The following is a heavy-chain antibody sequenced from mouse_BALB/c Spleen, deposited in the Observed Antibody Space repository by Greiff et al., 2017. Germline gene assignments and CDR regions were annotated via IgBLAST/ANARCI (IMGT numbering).Heavy chain of an antibody. CDR2: INPSTGYT. CDR1: GYTFTSYW. Sequence: QVQLQQSGAELAKPGASVKMSCKASGYTFTSYWMHWVKQRPGQGLEWIGYINPSTGYTEYNQKFKDKATLTADKSSSTAYMQLSSLTSEDSAVYYCARWVFDDWGQGTTLTVSS. V-gene: IGHV1-7*01. J-gene: IGHJ2*01. CDR3: ARWVFDD.